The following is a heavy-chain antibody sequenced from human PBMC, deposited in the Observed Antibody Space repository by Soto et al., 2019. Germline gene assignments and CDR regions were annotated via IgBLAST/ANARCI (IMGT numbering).Heavy chain of an antibody. V-gene: IGHV4-38-2*01. J-gene: IGHJ6*02. D-gene: IGHD3-9*01. CDR3: ARTFDDYGRDV. CDR2: IYHAGSV. CDR1: GYSIASGYY. Sequence: SETLSLTCAVSGYSIASGYYWAWIRQSPGKGLEWIGSIYHAGSVYYNPSLNGRVALSMDTSKNHFSLKLTSVTAADTAVYYCARTFDDYGRDVWGQGTTVT.